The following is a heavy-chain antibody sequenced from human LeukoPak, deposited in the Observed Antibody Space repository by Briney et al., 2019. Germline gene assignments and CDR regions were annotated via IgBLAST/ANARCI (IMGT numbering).Heavy chain of an antibody. Sequence: SETLSLTCTVSGGSISSYYWTWIRRPPGKGLEWIGYIYYSGNTNYNPSLKSRVTMSVDTSKNQFSLKLSSVTAADTAVYYCAREHYLGYCSGGSCRSFDPWGQGTLVTVSS. CDR2: IYYSGNT. V-gene: IGHV4-59*01. CDR1: GGSISSYY. CDR3: AREHYLGYCSGGSCRSFDP. J-gene: IGHJ5*02. D-gene: IGHD2-15*01.